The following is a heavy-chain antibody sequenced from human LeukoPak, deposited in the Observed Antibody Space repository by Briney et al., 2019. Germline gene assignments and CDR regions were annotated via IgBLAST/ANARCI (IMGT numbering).Heavy chain of an antibody. D-gene: IGHD3-10*01. J-gene: IGHJ3*02. V-gene: IGHV3-48*01. Sequence: GGSLRLSCAASGFTFSSYSMNWVRQAPGKGLEWVSYISNSSSTIYYADSVKGRFTISRDNAKNSLYLQMNSLRAEDTAVYYCARDRGFGHAFDIWGQGTMVTVSS. CDR3: ARDRGFGHAFDI. CDR1: GFTFSSYS. CDR2: ISNSSSTI.